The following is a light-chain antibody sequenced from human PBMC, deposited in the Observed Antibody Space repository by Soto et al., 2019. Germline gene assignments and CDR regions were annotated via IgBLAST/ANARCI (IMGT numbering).Light chain of an antibody. CDR2: GAS. V-gene: IGKV3-15*01. Sequence: EIVMTQSPATLSVSPGERATLSCRASQSVSSNLAWYQQKPGQAPRLLIYGASTRATGIPARFSGSGSGTEFTRPISSLQYEDFAVYYCQQYNNWSPLTFGGGTKVEIK. J-gene: IGKJ4*01. CDR3: QQYNNWSPLT. CDR1: QSVSSN.